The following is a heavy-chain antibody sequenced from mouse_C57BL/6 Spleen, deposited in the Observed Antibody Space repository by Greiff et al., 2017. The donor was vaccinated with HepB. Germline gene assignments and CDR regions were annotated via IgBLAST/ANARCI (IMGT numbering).Heavy chain of an antibody. J-gene: IGHJ3*01. Sequence: EVKLMESGGGLVKPGGSLKLSCAASGFTFSSYAMSWVRQTPEKRLEWVATISDGGSYTYYPDNVKGRFTISRDNAKNNLYLQMSHLKSEDTAMYYCARDLYDYDGSFAYWGQGTLVTVSA. CDR1: GFTFSSYA. CDR3: ARDLYDYDGSFAY. D-gene: IGHD2-4*01. CDR2: ISDGGSYT. V-gene: IGHV5-4*01.